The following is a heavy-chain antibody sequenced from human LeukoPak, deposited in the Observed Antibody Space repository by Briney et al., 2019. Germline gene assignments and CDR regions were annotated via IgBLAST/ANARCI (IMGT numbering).Heavy chain of an antibody. CDR1: GFTFSSYA. CDR3: AKGRSSGYDSGYYFDY. D-gene: IGHD5-12*01. J-gene: IGHJ4*02. CDR2: ISGSGGST. V-gene: IGHV3-23*01. Sequence: GGSLRLSCAASGFTFSSYAMSWVRQAPGKGLEWVSAISGSGGSTYYADSVKGRFTISRDNSKNTLYLQMNSLRAEDTAVYYCAKGRSSGYDSGYYFDYWGQGTLVTVSS.